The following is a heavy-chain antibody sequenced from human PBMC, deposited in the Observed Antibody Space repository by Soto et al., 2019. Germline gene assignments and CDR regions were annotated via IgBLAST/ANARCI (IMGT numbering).Heavy chain of an antibody. CDR2: ISYDGSNNK. CDR3: VRGSSSGYYRTFDY. CDR1: GFTFSSYA. D-gene: IGHD3-22*01. V-gene: IGHV3-30-3*01. J-gene: IGHJ4*02. Sequence: GGSLRLSCAASGFTFSSYAMHWARQAPGKGLEWVAVISYDGSNNKYYADSVKGRFTISRDKSKNTLYLQMNSLRVEDTAVYFCVRGSSSGYYRTFDYWGQGTLVTVSS.